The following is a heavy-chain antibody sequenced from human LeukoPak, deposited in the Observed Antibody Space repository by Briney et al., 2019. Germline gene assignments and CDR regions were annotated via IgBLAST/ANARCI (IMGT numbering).Heavy chain of an antibody. D-gene: IGHD3-22*01. Sequence: ASVKVSCKASGYTFTSYGISWVRQAPGKGLEWMGGFDPEDGETIYAQKFQGRVTMTEDASTDTAYMELSSLRSEDTAVYYCATEYYYDSSGGLPWGQGTLVTVSS. V-gene: IGHV1-24*01. J-gene: IGHJ5*02. CDR3: ATEYYYDSSGGLP. CDR1: GYTFTSYG. CDR2: FDPEDGET.